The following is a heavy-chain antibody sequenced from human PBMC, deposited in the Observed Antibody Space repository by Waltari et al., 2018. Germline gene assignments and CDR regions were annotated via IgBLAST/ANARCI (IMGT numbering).Heavy chain of an antibody. Sequence: QVQLVESGGGVVQPGGSLRLSGAASGFTSSSYGMAWVRQAPGKGLGWVAFIRYDGSNKYYADSVKGRFTISRDNSKNTLYLQMNSLRAEDTAVYYCAKAAYNWNYPDDYWGQGTLVTVSS. D-gene: IGHD1-7*01. J-gene: IGHJ4*02. CDR3: AKAAYNWNYPDDY. CDR2: IRYDGSNK. CDR1: GFTSSSYG. V-gene: IGHV3-30*02.